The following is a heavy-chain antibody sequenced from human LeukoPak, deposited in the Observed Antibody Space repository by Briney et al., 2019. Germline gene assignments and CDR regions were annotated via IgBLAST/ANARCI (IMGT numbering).Heavy chain of an antibody. J-gene: IGHJ4*02. D-gene: IGHD6-19*01. CDR3: AQRITVAAGIYFDS. CDR2: IYGGGANT. Sequence: GGSLRLSCAASGFTVSSNYMSWVRQAPGKGLEWVSTIYGGGANTFYADSVKGRFTISRDDSKNMQFLQMDSLRPEDTAVYFCAQRITVAAGIYFDSWGQGTLVTVSS. CDR1: GFTVSSNY. V-gene: IGHV3-53*01.